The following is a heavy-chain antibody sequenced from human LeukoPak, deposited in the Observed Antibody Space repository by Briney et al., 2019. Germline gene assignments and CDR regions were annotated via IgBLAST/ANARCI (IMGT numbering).Heavy chain of an antibody. J-gene: IGHJ4*02. D-gene: IGHD3-10*01. CDR2: IKTDGTRT. CDR1: GFTLSTYW. V-gene: IGHV3-74*01. CDR3: VRDGRDFRAFDS. Sequence: PGGSLRLSCSDSGFTLSTYWIHWVRQVPGKGLVWVSRIKTDGTRTHYADSVEGRFTISRDNAKNTLYLQMNSLRVEDTAVYFCVRDGRDFRAFDSWGQGTLVTVSS.